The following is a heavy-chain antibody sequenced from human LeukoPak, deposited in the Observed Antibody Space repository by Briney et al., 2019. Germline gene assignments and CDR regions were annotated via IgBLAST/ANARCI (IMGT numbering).Heavy chain of an antibody. Sequence: GGSLRLSCAASGFTFSDYYMSWIRQAPGKGLEWVSYISSSGSTIYYADSVKGRFTISRDISKNTLYLQMNSLRAEDTAVYYCAKIWVGATPDAFDIWGQGTMVTVSS. CDR2: ISSSGSTI. D-gene: IGHD1-26*01. J-gene: IGHJ3*02. V-gene: IGHV3-11*04. CDR1: GFTFSDYY. CDR3: AKIWVGATPDAFDI.